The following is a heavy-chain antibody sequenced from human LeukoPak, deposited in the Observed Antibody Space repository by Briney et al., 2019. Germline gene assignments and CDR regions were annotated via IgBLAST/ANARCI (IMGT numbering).Heavy chain of an antibody. J-gene: IGHJ3*02. Sequence: PGGSLRLSCAASGFTFSSYVMTWVRQAPGKGLEWVSAISGSGGSTYYADSVKGRFTISRDNSKNTLYLQMNSLRAEDTAVYFCVKEWTSTEGEAFDIWDQGTMVTVSS. D-gene: IGHD2-2*01. CDR2: ISGSGGST. CDR3: VKEWTSTEGEAFDI. V-gene: IGHV3-23*01. CDR1: GFTFSSYV.